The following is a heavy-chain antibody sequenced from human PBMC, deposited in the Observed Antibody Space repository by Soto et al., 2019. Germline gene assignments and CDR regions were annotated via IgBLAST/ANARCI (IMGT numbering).Heavy chain of an antibody. D-gene: IGHD7-27*01. CDR3: ERGLDFCGLGIREINGY. CDR1: GGSFRGPTYD. V-gene: IGHV4-61*01. J-gene: IGHJ4*02. Sequence: RTCTDSGGSFRGPTYDWIWIRQVPGPGLEWSGNINHGGASNYNPTPKTRATISVDTSKTQFSLEVLSVTSEATAVYYCERGLDFCGLGIREINGYWGQGTLVTVSS. CDR2: INHGGAS.